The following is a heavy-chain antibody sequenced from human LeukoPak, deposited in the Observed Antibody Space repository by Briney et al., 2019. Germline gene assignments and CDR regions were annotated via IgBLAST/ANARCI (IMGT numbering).Heavy chain of an antibody. CDR3: AKDVYGDYGGLDY. D-gene: IGHD4-17*01. V-gene: IGHV3-23*01. CDR2: IRVSDGST. J-gene: IGHJ4*02. Sequence: GGALRPSCAASGFPFSTYAMSWVRQAPGKGLEWVSGIRVSDGSTYYADSVKGRFTISRDNSKNTLYLQMNSLRAEDTAVYYCAKDVYGDYGGLDYWGQGTPVTVPS. CDR1: GFPFSTYA.